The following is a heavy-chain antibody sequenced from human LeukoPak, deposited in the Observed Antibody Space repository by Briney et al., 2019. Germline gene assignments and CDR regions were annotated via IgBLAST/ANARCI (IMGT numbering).Heavy chain of an antibody. J-gene: IGHJ6*02. CDR3: ARGADYDFWSGYYKENGMDV. V-gene: IGHV3-30-3*01. CDR1: GFTFSSYA. D-gene: IGHD3-3*01. CDR2: ISNDGSNK. Sequence: PGRSLRLSCAASGFTFSSYAMHWVRQAPGKGLEWVAVISNDGSNKYYADSVKGRFTISRDNSKNTLYLQMNSLRAEDTAVYHCARGADYDFWSGYYKENGMDVWGQGTTVTVSS.